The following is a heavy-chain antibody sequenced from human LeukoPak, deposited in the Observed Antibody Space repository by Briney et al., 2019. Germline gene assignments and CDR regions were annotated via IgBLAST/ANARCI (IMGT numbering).Heavy chain of an antibody. CDR3: ARDPCSGGSCYSYAVWFDP. Sequence: SQTLSLTCTVSGDSISSSSYYWSWIRQHPGKGLEWIGYIYYSGSTYYNPSLKSRVTISVDTSKNQFPLKLSSVTAADTAVYYCARDPCSGGSCYSYAVWFDPWGQGTLVTVSS. J-gene: IGHJ5*02. CDR1: GDSISSSSYY. V-gene: IGHV4-31*03. D-gene: IGHD2-15*01. CDR2: IYYSGST.